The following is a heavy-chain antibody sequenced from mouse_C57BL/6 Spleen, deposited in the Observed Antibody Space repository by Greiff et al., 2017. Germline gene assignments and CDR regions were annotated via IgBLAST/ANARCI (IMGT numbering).Heavy chain of an antibody. CDR3: AREDGYYDY. CDR1: GYTFTSYW. Sequence: QVQLQQPGAELVRPGTSVKLSCKASGYTFTSYWMHWVKQRPGQGLEWIGVIDPSDSYTNYNQKFKGKATLTVDTSSSTAYMQLSSLTSEDSAVYYCAREDGYYDYWGQGTTLTVSS. J-gene: IGHJ2*01. V-gene: IGHV1-59*01. CDR2: IDPSDSYT. D-gene: IGHD2-3*01.